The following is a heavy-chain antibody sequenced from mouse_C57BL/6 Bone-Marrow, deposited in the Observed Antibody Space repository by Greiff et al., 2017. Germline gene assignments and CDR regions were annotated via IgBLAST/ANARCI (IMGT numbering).Heavy chain of an antibody. CDR3: ARGDFYWYFDV. V-gene: IGHV1-39*01. CDR1: GYSFTDYN. Sequence: EVKLQESGPELVKPGASVKISCKASGYSFTDYNMNWVKQSNGKSLEWIGVINPNYGTTSYNQKFKGKATLTVDQSSSTAYMELRSLTSEDSAVYYCARGDFYWYFDVWGTGTTVTVSS. CDR2: INPNYGTT. J-gene: IGHJ1*03.